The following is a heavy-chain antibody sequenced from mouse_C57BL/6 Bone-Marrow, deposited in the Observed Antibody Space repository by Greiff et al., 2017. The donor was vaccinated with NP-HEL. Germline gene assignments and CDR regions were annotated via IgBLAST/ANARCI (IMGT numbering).Heavy chain of an antibody. D-gene: IGHD1-1*01. V-gene: IGHV5-9*04. J-gene: IGHJ1*03. CDR1: GFTFSSYT. CDR3: SREITTVVGGDFDV. CDR2: INGGVGDT. Sequence: EVKLMESGGGLVKPGGSLNLSCAASGFTFSSYTMSWVRQTPEKRLEWVATINGGVGDTYYPDSVKGRSTISRDNAKNTLYLQMSRLRSEDTAIYYCSREITTVVGGDFDVWGKGTTVTVSS.